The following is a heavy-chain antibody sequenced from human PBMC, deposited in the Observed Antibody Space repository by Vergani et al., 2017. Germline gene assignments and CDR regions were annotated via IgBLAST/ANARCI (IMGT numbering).Heavy chain of an antibody. D-gene: IGHD6-13*01. V-gene: IGHV1-46*01. Sequence: QVQLVQSGAEVKKPGASVKVSCKASGYTFTSYYMHWVRQAPGQGLEWMGIINPSGGSTSYAQKFQGRVTMTRDTSTSTVYMELSSLRSEDTAVYYCARDPRGSSSGAPFFDYWGQGTLVTVSS. CDR3: ARDPRGSSSGAPFFDY. J-gene: IGHJ4*02. CDR2: INPSGGST. CDR1: GYTFTSYY.